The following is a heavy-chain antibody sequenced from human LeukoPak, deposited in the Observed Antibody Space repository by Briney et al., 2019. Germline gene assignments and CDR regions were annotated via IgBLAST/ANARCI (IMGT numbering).Heavy chain of an antibody. D-gene: IGHD1-1*01. CDR2: TNEAGGDK. V-gene: IGHV3-7*01. CDR3: AIATTGRGAFGS. CDR1: GFTFSDFW. J-gene: IGHJ4*02. Sequence: GGSLRLSCAASGFTFSDFWMSWVRQAPGKGLECVASTNEAGGDKLYVDSVKGRFTISRDNSKNSLSLQMNSLTAEDTAIYYCAIATTGRGAFGSWGQGALVSVSS.